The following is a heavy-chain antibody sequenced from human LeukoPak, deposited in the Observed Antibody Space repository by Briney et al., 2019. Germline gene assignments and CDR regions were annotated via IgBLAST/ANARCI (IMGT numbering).Heavy chain of an antibody. D-gene: IGHD1-26*01. CDR1: GGSISSYY. Sequence: PSETLSLTCTVSGGSISSYYWSWIRQPPGKGLEWIGYIYYSGSTNYNPSLKSRVTISVDTSKNQFSLKLSSVTAADTAVYYCARGGIVGARDNYFDYWGQGTLVTVSS. J-gene: IGHJ4*02. CDR3: ARGGIVGARDNYFDY. V-gene: IGHV4-59*01. CDR2: IYYSGST.